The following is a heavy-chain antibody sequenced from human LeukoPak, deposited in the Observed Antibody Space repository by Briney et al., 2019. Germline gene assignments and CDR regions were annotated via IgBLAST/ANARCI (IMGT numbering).Heavy chain of an antibody. CDR3: ARHEYSGSYYGLSWFDP. Sequence: SETLSLTCTVSGGSINSSGYYWGWIRQPPGKGLEWIASIYYSGSAYYNPSLKSRVTISVDTSKNQLSLKLSSLTSADTAVYYCARHEYSGSYYGLSWFDPWGQGTLVTVSS. CDR1: GGSINSSGYY. V-gene: IGHV4-39*01. J-gene: IGHJ5*02. CDR2: IYYSGSA. D-gene: IGHD1-26*01.